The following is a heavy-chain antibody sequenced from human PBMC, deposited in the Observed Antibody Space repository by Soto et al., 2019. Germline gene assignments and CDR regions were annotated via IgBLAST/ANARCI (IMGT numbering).Heavy chain of an antibody. J-gene: IGHJ4*02. V-gene: IGHV3-30*18. D-gene: IGHD3-22*01. CDR3: AKPWVYHYDSSGSLED. Sequence: GGSLRLSCTASGFSFSDYGMHWVRQAPGKGLEWVAVISYDGRNKYYADSVKGRFTISRDNSKNTLYLQMNSLRVEDTAVYYCAKPWVYHYDSSGSLEDWGQGTLVTASS. CDR1: GFSFSDYG. CDR2: ISYDGRNK.